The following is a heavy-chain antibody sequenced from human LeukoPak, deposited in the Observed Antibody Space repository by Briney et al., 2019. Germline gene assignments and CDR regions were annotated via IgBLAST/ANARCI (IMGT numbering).Heavy chain of an antibody. D-gene: IGHD2-15*01. Sequence: ASVKVSCKASGYTFTSYHMHWVRQAPGQGLEWMGIINPSGGSTSYAQKFQGRVTMTRDTSTSTVYMELSSLRSEDTAVYYCARDVGHLHGFDPWGQGTLVTVSS. CDR1: GYTFTSYH. V-gene: IGHV1-46*01. CDR3: ARDVGHLHGFDP. CDR2: INPSGGST. J-gene: IGHJ5*02.